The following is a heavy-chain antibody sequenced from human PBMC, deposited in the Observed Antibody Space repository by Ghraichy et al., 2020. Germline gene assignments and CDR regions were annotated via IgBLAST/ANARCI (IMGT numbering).Heavy chain of an antibody. Sequence: LSLTCAASGFTVYSNYMSWVRQAPGKGLEWVSVIYSAGNTYYADSVKGRFTSSRDISKNTVYLQMNSLRVEDTALYYCTRAPGITGTTSQENYGMDVWGQGTTVTVSS. CDR2: IYSAGNT. D-gene: IGHD1-7*01. J-gene: IGHJ6*02. CDR3: TRAPGITGTTSQENYGMDV. CDR1: GFTVYSNY. V-gene: IGHV3-66*01.